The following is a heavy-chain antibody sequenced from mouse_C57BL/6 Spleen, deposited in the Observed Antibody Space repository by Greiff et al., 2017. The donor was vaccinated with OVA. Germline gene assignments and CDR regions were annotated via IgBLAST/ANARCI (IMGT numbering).Heavy chain of an antibody. CDR3: TRSDYDGFDY. V-gene: IGHV3-6*01. J-gene: IGHJ2*01. CDR2: ISYDGSN. CDR1: GYSITSGYY. Sequence: EVKLQESGPGLVKPSQSLSLTCSVTGYSITSGYYWNWIRQFPGNKLEWMGYISYDGSNNYNPSLKNRISITRDTSKNHFFLKLNSVTAEDTATYYCTRSDYDGFDYWGQGTTLTVSS. D-gene: IGHD2-4*01.